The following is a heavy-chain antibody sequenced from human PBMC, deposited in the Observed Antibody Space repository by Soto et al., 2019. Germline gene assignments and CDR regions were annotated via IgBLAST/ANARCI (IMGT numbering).Heavy chain of an antibody. Sequence: PGGSLRLSCAASGFTVSSYGMHGVRQAPGKGLEWMAVISYDGSNKYYADSVKGRLTISRDNSKNTLYLQMNSLRAEDTAVYYCARDSPYYDFWFDPWGQGTLVTVSS. CDR2: ISYDGSNK. CDR1: GFTVSSYG. J-gene: IGHJ5*02. D-gene: IGHD3-3*01. CDR3: ARDSPYYDFWFDP. V-gene: IGHV3-30*03.